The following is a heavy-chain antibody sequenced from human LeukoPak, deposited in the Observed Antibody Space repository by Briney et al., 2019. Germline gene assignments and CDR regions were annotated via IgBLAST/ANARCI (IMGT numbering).Heavy chain of an antibody. CDR1: GYTFTSYG. J-gene: IGHJ5*01. D-gene: IGHD3-10*01. Sequence: ASVKVSCKASGYTFTSYGISWVRQAPGQGLEWMGWISAYNGNTNYAQKLQGRVTMTTDTSTSTAYMELRSLRSDDTAVYYCARDLYGSGSYYLFDSWGQGTLVTVSS. CDR3: ARDLYGSGSYYLFDS. CDR2: ISAYNGNT. V-gene: IGHV1-18*01.